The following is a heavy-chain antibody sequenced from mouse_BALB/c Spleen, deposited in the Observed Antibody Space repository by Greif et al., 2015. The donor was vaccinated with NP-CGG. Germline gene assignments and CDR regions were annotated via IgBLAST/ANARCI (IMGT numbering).Heavy chain of an antibody. CDR3: VRRTGTEAMDY. CDR1: GYTFTDYY. D-gene: IGHD4-1*01. V-gene: IGHV1-84*02. J-gene: IGHJ4*01. CDR2: IYPGSGNT. Sequence: LQESGPELVKPGASVKISCKASGYTFTDYYTNWVKQKPGQGLEWIGWIYPGSGNTKYNEKFKDKATLTVDTSSSTAYMQLSSPTSEDTAVYFCVRRTGTEAMDYWGQGTSVTVSS.